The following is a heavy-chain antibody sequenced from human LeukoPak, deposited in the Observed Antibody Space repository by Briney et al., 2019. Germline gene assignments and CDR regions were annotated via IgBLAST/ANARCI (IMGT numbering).Heavy chain of an antibody. CDR2: VSSDGNDG. CDR3: TRDAYNFNDFDY. Sequence: PGRSLRLSCAVSEFTFSHFAMHWGRQAPGKGLEWVAVVSSDGNDGYYADSVKGRFTISRDNPKNTLYLKIDSMRAEDTAIYYCTRDAYNFNDFDYWGQGTLVTVYS. D-gene: IGHD5-24*01. CDR1: EFTFSHFA. V-gene: IGHV3-30*01. J-gene: IGHJ4*02.